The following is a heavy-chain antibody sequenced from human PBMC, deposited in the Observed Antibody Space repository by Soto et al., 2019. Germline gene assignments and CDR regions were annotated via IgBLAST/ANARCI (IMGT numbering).Heavy chain of an antibody. V-gene: IGHV3-30*19. CDR2: ISYDGSNK. CDR1: EFTFSSYG. D-gene: IGHD3-22*01. Sequence: ALRLSCAASEFTFSSYGMHWVRQAPGKGPEWVAVISYDGSNKYYADSVKGRFTISRDNSKNTVYVQMNSLRAEDTAVYYCARSRPYDSSGYYLVYWGQGTLVTVS. CDR3: ARSRPYDSSGYYLVY. J-gene: IGHJ4*02.